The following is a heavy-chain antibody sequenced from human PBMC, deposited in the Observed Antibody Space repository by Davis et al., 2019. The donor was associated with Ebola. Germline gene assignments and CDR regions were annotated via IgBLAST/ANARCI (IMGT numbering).Heavy chain of an antibody. Sequence: KVSCKASGYSFTSYWIVWVRQMPGKGLECMGSIFPGDSDTRYSPSFQGQVTISADKSITTAYLQWSSLKASDTAIYCCTRGTNGYNPRECFDTWGQGTLVTVSS. CDR2: IFPGDSDT. CDR1: GYSFTSYW. J-gene: IGHJ4*02. V-gene: IGHV5-51*01. CDR3: TRGTNGYNPRECFDT. D-gene: IGHD5-24*01.